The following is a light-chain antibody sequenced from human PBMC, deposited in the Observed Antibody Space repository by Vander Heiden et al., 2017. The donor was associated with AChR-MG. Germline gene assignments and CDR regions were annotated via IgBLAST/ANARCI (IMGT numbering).Light chain of an antibody. CDR2: KAS. Sequence: DIQMTQSPSTLSASVGDRVTISCRASQNIRSWLAWYQQKPGKAPNLLIYKASTLERGVPSRFSGSGSGTEFTLTISSLQPDDFGTYYCQQYNISPLTFGGGTKVEIK. V-gene: IGKV1-5*03. CDR3: QQYNISPLT. J-gene: IGKJ4*01. CDR1: QNIRSW.